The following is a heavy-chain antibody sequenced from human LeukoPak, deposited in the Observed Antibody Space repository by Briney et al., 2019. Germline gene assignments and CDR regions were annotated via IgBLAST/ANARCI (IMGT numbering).Heavy chain of an antibody. J-gene: IGHJ3*01. Sequence: GGSLRLACAASGFGFGYYDMHWVRQAPGKGLECVSAISSSGRSTYYADSVKGRFIISRDNSNNTLYLQMGSLKPEGMAVYYCARFVSSGPLWGQGTMVTVSS. CDR2: ISSSGRST. D-gene: IGHD3-22*01. V-gene: IGHV3-64*02. CDR3: ARFVSSGPL. CDR1: GFGFGYYD.